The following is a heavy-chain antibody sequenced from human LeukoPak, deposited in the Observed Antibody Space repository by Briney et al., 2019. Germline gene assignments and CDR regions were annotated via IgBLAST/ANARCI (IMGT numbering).Heavy chain of an antibody. D-gene: IGHD3-10*01. CDR3: AREAEFAAFDI. CDR1: GFTFSSYA. J-gene: IGHJ3*02. CDR2: ISYDGSNK. V-gene: IGHV3-30*04. Sequence: GRSLGLSCAASGFTFSSYAMHWVRQAPGKGLEWVAVISYDGSNKYYADSVKGRFTISRDNSKNTLYLQMNSLRAEDTAVYYCAREAEFAAFDIWGQGTMVTVSS.